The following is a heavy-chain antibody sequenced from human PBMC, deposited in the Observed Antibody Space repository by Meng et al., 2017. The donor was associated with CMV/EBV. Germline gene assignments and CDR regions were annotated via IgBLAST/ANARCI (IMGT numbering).Heavy chain of an antibody. J-gene: IGHJ6*02. Sequence: ASLKVSCKASGYTFTSYGISWVRQAPGQGLEWMGWISAYNGNTNYAQKLQGRVTMTTDTSTSTAYMELRSLRSDDTAVYYCARDPEQLGGGYGMDVWGQGTTVTVSS. CDR3: ARDPEQLGGGYGMDV. CDR1: GYTFTSYG. V-gene: IGHV1-18*01. CDR2: ISAYNGNT. D-gene: IGHD6-6*01.